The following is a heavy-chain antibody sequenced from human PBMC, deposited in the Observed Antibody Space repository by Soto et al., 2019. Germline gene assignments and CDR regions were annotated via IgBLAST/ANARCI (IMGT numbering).Heavy chain of an antibody. CDR2: VNWDGDTT. J-gene: IGHJ6*02. D-gene: IGHD4-17*01. Sequence: GGSLRLSCAASGFTFDDFAMCWVRQVPGKGLEWISLVNWDGDTTFYADSVKGRFIISRDNSKNSVYLQMNSLRSEDSAMYYCAKGATVTTHYQYYGMDVWGQGTTVTVSS. CDR3: AKGATVTTHYQYYGMDV. V-gene: IGHV3-43D*04. CDR1: GFTFDDFA.